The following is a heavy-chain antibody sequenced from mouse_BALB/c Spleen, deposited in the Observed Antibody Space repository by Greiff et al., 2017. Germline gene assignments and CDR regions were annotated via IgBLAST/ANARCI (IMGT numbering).Heavy chain of an antibody. CDR2: IWSDGST. J-gene: IGHJ4*01. CDR3: ARQSYGNYVYAMDY. V-gene: IGHV2-6-2*01. CDR1: GFSLTSYG. D-gene: IGHD2-1*01. Sequence: QVQLQQSGPDLVAPSQSLSITCTVSGFSLTSYGVHWVRQPPGKGLEWLVVIWSDGSTTYNSALKSRLSISKDNSKSQVFLKMNSLQTDDTAMYYCARQSYGNYVYAMDYWGQGTSVTVSS.